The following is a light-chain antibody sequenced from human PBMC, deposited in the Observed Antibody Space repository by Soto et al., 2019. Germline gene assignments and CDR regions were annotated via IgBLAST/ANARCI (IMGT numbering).Light chain of an antibody. V-gene: IGKV3-15*01. J-gene: IGKJ1*01. Sequence: EIVATQTPCSPSLSPGERATLHCRASQRVGGSFAWYQQKPGQAPNLLIYGTFTRATGIPARFSGTRSGADFTLTFAVLQSVEIAFYDLQRYHHWCLTIGQGTKVDIK. CDR2: GTF. CDR1: QRVGGS. CDR3: QRYHHWCLT.